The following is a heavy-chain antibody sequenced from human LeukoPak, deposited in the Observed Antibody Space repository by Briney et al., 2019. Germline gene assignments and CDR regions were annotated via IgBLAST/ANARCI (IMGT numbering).Heavy chain of an antibody. CDR2: IYYSGST. CDR3: ARGSTRYYPLRFLEWAPSPPHAFDI. Sequence: KPSETLSLTCTVSGGSISSYYWSWIRQPPGKGLEWIGYIYYSGSTNYNPSLKSRVTISVDTSKNQFSLKLSSVTAADTAVYYCARGSTRYYPLRFLEWAPSPPHAFDIWGQGTMVTVSS. V-gene: IGHV4-59*01. D-gene: IGHD3-3*01. CDR1: GGSISSYY. J-gene: IGHJ3*02.